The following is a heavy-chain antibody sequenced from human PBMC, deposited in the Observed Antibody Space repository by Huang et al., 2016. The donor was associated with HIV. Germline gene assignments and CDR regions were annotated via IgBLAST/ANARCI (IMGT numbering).Heavy chain of an antibody. CDR2: INHVGNT. CDR3: AREVMISFGGPFDP. J-gene: IGHJ5*02. V-gene: IGHV4-34*01. Sequence: QVQLQQWGAGLLKPSETLSLTCAVYGGSFSRYYWNWIRQSPGKGREWIGQINHVGNTNYHPSLESRVSMSVDTSKNQFSLKLNSVTGADTAMYYCAREVMISFGGPFDPWGQGTLVTVSS. D-gene: IGHD3-16*01. CDR1: GGSFSRYY.